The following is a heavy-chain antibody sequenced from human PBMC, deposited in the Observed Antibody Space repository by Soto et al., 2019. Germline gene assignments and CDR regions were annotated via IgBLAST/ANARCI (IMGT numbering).Heavy chain of an antibody. D-gene: IGHD2-15*01. J-gene: IGHJ4*02. CDR1: GFTFDDYA. CDR2: ISWNSGSI. Sequence: EVQLVESGGGLVQPGRSLRLSCAASGFTFDDYAMHWVRQAPGKGLEGVSGISWNSGSIGYADSVKGRFTISRDNSKNSLYLQMISLSAEDTALYYCAKDMGSGGSGSDYWGQGTLVTVSS. V-gene: IGHV3-9*01. CDR3: AKDMGSGGSGSDY.